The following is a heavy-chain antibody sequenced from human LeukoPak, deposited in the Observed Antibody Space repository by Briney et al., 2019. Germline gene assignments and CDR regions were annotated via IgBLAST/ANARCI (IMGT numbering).Heavy chain of an antibody. CDR2: ISYLGSPK. J-gene: IGHJ4*02. Sequence: GGSLRLSCAASGFTFSSYGMHWVRQAPGKGLEWVAVISYLGSPKYYAVSVQGRSTISRDTSKNTLYLQMNSLRPEDTAVYYCARDLIPLVPPDYFDLWGQGTPVTVSS. CDR3: ARDLIPLVPPDYFDL. V-gene: IGHV3-30*03. D-gene: IGHD5-18*01. CDR1: GFTFSSYG.